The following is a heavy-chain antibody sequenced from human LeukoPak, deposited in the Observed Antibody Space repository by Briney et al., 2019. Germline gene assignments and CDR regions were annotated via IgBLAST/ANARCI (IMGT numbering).Heavy chain of an antibody. Sequence: SETLSLTCSVSSGSMTDSCWSWFRQAPGKGFEWLGFIYPDGRIEYSPSLRSRVTFSVATSKLEATVRLSSVTASVTAVYYCTREGYDRSGYFLDFWGQGTLVTVSS. J-gene: IGHJ4*02. CDR2: IYPDGRI. D-gene: IGHD3-22*01. CDR1: SGSMTDSC. V-gene: IGHV4-59*12. CDR3: TREGYDRSGYFLDF.